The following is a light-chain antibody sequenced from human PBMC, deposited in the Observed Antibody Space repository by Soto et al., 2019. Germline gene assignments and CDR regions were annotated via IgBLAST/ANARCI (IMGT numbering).Light chain of an antibody. CDR3: QQSYFTPVT. CDR1: QRLYNY. CDR2: DAS. J-gene: IGKJ4*01. V-gene: IGKV1-39*01. Sequence: DIQMTQSPSSLSASVGDRVTITCRASQRLYNYLHWYQQKPGKAPKLLIYDASSLQSGVPSRFSGSGSGTDFTLTISSLQPEDFTVYYCQQSYFTPVTFGGGTKVEIK.